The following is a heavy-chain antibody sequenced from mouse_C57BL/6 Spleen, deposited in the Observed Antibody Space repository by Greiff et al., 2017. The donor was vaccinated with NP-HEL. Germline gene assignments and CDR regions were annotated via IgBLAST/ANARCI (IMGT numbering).Heavy chain of an antibody. CDR1: GYTFTSYT. CDR2: INPSSGYT. J-gene: IGHJ4*01. CDR3: ARMLDYYGSRDAMDY. D-gene: IGHD1-1*01. Sequence: VKLQESGAELARPGASVKMSCKASGYTFTSYTMHWVKQRPGQGLEWIGYINPSSGYTKYNQKFKDKATLTADKSSSTAYMQLSSLTSEDSAVYYCARMLDYYGSRDAMDYWGQGTSVTVSS. V-gene: IGHV1-4*01.